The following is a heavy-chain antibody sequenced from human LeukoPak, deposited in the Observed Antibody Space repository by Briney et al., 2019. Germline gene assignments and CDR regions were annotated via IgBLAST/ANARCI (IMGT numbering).Heavy chain of an antibody. J-gene: IGHJ4*02. CDR1: GFNFASNW. CDR2: INSDGSST. V-gene: IGHV3-74*01. D-gene: IGHD2-15*01. CDR3: AREGVVAATPFDY. Sequence: GGSLRLSCAASGFNFASNWMHWVRQTPGKGLVWVSRINSDGSSTNYADSVKGRFTISRDNAKNTLYLQMNSLRAEDTAVYYCAREGVVAATPFDYWGQGTLVSVSS.